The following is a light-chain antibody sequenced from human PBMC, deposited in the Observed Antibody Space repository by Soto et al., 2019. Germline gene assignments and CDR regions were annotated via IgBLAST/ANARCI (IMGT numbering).Light chain of an antibody. CDR1: SSDVGGYNY. Sequence: QSALTQPPSASGSPGQSVTISCTGTSSDVGGYNYVSWYQQHPGKAPKLIIYDVTKRPSGVPDRFSGSKSGNTASLTVSGLQAEDEADYYCSSYTSRSIVVFGGGTKLTVL. CDR3: SSYTSRSIVV. CDR2: DVT. J-gene: IGLJ2*01. V-gene: IGLV2-8*01.